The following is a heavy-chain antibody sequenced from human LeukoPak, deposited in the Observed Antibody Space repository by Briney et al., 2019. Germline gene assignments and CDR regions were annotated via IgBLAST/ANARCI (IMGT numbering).Heavy chain of an antibody. CDR3: ARHPRYSNLYFDY. D-gene: IGHD2-21*01. CDR1: GGSISSYY. J-gene: IGHJ4*02. Sequence: PSETLSLTCTVSGGSISSYYWSWIRQPPGKGLEWIGYIYYSGSTNYNPSLKSRVTISVDTSKNQFSLKLSSVTAADTAVYYCARHPRYSNLYFDYWGQGTLVTVSS. CDR2: IYYSGST. V-gene: IGHV4-59*08.